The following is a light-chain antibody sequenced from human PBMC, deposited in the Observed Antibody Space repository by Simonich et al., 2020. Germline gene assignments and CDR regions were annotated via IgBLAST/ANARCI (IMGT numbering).Light chain of an antibody. CDR1: SGSIASNY. V-gene: IGLV6-57*01. Sequence: NFMLTQPHSVSEPPGKTVTISCTRSSGSIASNYVQGYHQDPGSSPTTVIYEDNQRPSGVPDRFSGSIDSSSNSASLTISGLKTEDEADYYCQSYDSSNQVFGGGTKLTVL. J-gene: IGLJ2*01. CDR3: QSYDSSNQV. CDR2: EDN.